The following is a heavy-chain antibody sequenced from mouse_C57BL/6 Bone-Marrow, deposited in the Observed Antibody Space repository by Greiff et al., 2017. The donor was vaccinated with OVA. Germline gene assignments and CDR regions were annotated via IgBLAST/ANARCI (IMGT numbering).Heavy chain of an antibody. Sequence: EVQLQESGPVLVKPGASVKMSCKASGYTFTDYYMNWVKQSHGKSLEWIGVINPYNGGTSYNQKFKGKATLTVDKSSSTAYMELNSLTSEDSAVYCRARGEEAYDYCYTMWYWGQGTPVTVSS. J-gene: IGHJ4*01. D-gene: IGHD2-4*01. CDR1: GYTFTDYY. CDR2: INPYNGGT. CDR3: ARGEEAYDYCYTMWY. V-gene: IGHV1-19*01.